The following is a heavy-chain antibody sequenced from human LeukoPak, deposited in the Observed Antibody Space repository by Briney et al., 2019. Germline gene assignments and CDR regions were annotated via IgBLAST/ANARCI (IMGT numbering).Heavy chain of an antibody. V-gene: IGHV3-30*01. CDR2: ISSDGRIK. J-gene: IGHJ4*02. CDR1: GFTFSSYA. CDR3: AKPKVINYSYFDF. Sequence: GRSLRLSCAASGFTFSSYAMHWVRQAPGKGLEWVAGISSDGRIKYYADSVMGRFTISRDNAENTLDLQMNSLRPEDTAVYFCAKPKVINYSYFDFWGQGILVTVSS. D-gene: IGHD3-10*01.